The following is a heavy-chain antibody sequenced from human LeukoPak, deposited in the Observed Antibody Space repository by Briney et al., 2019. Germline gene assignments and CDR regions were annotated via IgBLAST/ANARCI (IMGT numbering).Heavy chain of an antibody. D-gene: IGHD6-6*01. CDR3: ARKRSGSSSAYYYYYYMDV. CDR1: GGSFSGYY. Sequence: PSETLSLTCAVYGGSFSGYYWSWIRQPPGMGLEWIGEINHSGSTNYNPFLKSRVTISVDTSKNQFSLKLSSVTAADTAVYYCARKRSGSSSAYYYYYYMDVWGKGTTVTVSS. CDR2: INHSGST. J-gene: IGHJ6*03. V-gene: IGHV4-34*01.